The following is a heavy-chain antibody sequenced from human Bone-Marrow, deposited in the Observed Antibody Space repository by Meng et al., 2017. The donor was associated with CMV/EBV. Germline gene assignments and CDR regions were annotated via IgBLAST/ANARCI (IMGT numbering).Heavy chain of an antibody. J-gene: IGHJ4*02. Sequence: GGSLRLSCAASGFTFDDYAMHWVRQAPGKGLEWVSGISWNSGSIGYADSVKGRFTISRDDAKKSLYLQMNSLRAEDTAVYFCARDIRSFYYFDYWGQGTLVTVSS. V-gene: IGHV3-9*01. CDR1: GFTFDDYA. CDR2: ISWNSGSI. CDR3: ARDIRSFYYFDY.